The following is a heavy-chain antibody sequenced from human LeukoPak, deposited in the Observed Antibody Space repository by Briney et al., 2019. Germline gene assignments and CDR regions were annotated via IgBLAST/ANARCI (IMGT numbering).Heavy chain of an antibody. J-gene: IGHJ4*02. CDR2: ISSSGSSI. Sequence: PGGSLRLSCAASGFTFSDYYMSWIRQAPGKGLEWVSYISSSGSSIYYAHSVKGRFTISRDNAKSSLYLQMNSLRAEDTAVYYCARTDRVAGRRGYLDYWGQGTLVTVSS. D-gene: IGHD6-19*01. CDR1: GFTFSDYY. V-gene: IGHV3-11*04. CDR3: ARTDRVAGRRGYLDY.